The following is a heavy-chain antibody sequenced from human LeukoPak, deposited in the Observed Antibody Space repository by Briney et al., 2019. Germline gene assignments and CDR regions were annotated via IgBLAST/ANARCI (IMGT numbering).Heavy chain of an antibody. J-gene: IGHJ6*02. CDR2: IYYSGST. Sequence: SETLSLTCTVSGGSISSSSYYWGWIRQPPGKGLEWIGSIYYSGSTYYNPSLKSRVTISVDTSKNQFSLKLSSVTAADTAVYYCAKDIRHSPDSSGWYRLYGMDVWGQGTTVTVSS. D-gene: IGHD6-19*01. CDR3: AKDIRHSPDSSGWYRLYGMDV. V-gene: IGHV4-39*02. CDR1: GGSISSSSYY.